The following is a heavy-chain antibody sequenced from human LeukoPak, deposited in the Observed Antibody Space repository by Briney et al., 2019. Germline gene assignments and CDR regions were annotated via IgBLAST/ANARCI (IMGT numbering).Heavy chain of an antibody. J-gene: IGHJ4*02. V-gene: IGHV1-8*01. D-gene: IGHD3-22*01. Sequence: ASVKVSCKASSYTFTRYGINWVRQATGQGLEWMGWMNPNSGNTGYAQKFQGRVTMTRNTSISTAYMELSSLRSEDTAVYYCATSYYYDSSGYYDFDYWGQGTLVTVSS. CDR3: ATSYYYDSSGYYDFDY. CDR1: SYTFTRYG. CDR2: MNPNSGNT.